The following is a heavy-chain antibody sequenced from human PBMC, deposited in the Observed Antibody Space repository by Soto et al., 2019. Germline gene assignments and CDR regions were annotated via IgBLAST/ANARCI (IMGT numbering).Heavy chain of an antibody. D-gene: IGHD2-21*01. CDR3: AKNTCYGGYCDTAFKI. V-gene: IGHV4-4*02. Sequence: QVQLQESGPGLVKPSGTLSLTCAVSGVTISSDNWWSWVRQPPAKGLEWMGEIYHTGGTFYNPSLKSRVTVSSDKSKHQCSLRLTSVTAADTAVYYCAKNTCYGGYCDTAFKIWGQGTTVTVS. J-gene: IGHJ3*02. CDR2: IYHTGGT. CDR1: GVTISSDNW.